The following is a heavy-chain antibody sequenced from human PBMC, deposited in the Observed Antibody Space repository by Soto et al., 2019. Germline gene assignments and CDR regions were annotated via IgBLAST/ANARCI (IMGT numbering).Heavy chain of an antibody. D-gene: IGHD3-10*01. CDR2: IGTAGDT. CDR3: VIGPVSGSGSFDY. J-gene: IGHJ4*02. V-gene: IGHV3-13*01. CDR1: GFTFSSYD. Sequence: GGSLRLSCAASGFTFSSYDIHWVRQATGKGLEWVSAIGTAGDTYYPGSVKGRFTISRENAKNSLYLQMNSLRAGDTAVYYCVIGPVSGSGSFDYWGQGTLVTVSS.